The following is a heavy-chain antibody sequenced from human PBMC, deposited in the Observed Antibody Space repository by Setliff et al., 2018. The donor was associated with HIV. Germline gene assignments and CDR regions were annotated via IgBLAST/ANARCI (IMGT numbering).Heavy chain of an antibody. CDR1: GGSISSSSYY. V-gene: IGHV4-39*01. CDR2: IYYSGST. CDR3: ARVDCSSTSCYRDYYYYMDV. Sequence: SETLSLTCAVSGGSISSSSYYWGWIRQPPGKGLEWIGSIYYSGSTYYNPSLKSRVTISVDTSKNQFSLKLSSVTAADTAVYYCARVDCSSTSCYRDYYYYMDVWGKGTTVTVSS. J-gene: IGHJ6*03. D-gene: IGHD2-2*01.